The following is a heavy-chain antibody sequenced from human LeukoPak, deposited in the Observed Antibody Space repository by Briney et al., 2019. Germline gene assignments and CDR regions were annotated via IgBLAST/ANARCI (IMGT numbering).Heavy chain of an antibody. D-gene: IGHD2-15*01. CDR2: INPSGGST. CDR1: GYTFTSYY. Sequence: ASVKVSCKASGYTFTSYYMHWVRQAPGQGLEWMGIINPSGGSTSYAQKFQGRVTMTRDTSTSTVYMELSSLRSEDTAVYYCASTYCSGGSCSRNNWFDPRGQGTLVTVSS. CDR3: ASTYCSGGSCSRNNWFDP. J-gene: IGHJ5*02. V-gene: IGHV1-46*01.